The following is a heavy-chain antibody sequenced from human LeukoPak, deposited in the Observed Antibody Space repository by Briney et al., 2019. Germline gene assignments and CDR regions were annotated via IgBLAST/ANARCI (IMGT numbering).Heavy chain of an antibody. CDR1: GGSVSSGSYY. D-gene: IGHD4-17*01. V-gene: IGHV4-61*01. CDR2: IYYSGST. J-gene: IGHJ4*02. Sequence: SETLSLTCTVSGGSVSSGSYYWSWIRQPPGKGLEWIGYIYYSGSTNYNPSLKSRVTISVDTSKNQFSLKLSSVTAADTAVYYCAREQDDGDYGEAPSYFDYGGQGTLVTVSS. CDR3: AREQDDGDYGEAPSYFDY.